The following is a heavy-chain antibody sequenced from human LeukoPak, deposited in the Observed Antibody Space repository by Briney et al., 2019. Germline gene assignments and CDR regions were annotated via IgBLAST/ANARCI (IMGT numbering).Heavy chain of an antibody. CDR2: ISWSSGSI. V-gene: IGHV3-9*01. CDR3: AKASGLLWSYFDY. D-gene: IGHD3-16*01. CDR1: GFTFDDYA. J-gene: IGHJ4*02. Sequence: PGGSLRLSCAASGFTFDDYAMHWVRQAPGKGLEWVSGISWSSGSIDYADSVKGRFTISRDNAKNSLYLQMNSLRAEDTALYYCAKASGLLWSYFDYWGQGTLATVSS.